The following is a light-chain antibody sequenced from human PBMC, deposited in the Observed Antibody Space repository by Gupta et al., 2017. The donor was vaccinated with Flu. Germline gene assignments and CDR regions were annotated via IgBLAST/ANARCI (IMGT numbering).Light chain of an antibody. Sequence: DIQMTQSPSSLSASIGDRVTITFRASQNINNFLNWYQQKPGKAPNLLLYGASNLQSGVPSKFHGSGSWTDFTLTIRGRPPENFAIYYFQQRHSSPTTFGPGT. CDR1: QNINNF. J-gene: IGKJ3*01. CDR3: QQRHSSPTT. CDR2: GAS. V-gene: IGKV1-39*01.